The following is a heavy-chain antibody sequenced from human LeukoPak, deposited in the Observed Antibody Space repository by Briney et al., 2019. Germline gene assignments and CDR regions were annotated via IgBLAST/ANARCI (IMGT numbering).Heavy chain of an antibody. V-gene: IGHV4-4*07. J-gene: IGHJ4*02. CDR3: ARLYGSGSSLYFDY. D-gene: IGHD3-10*01. CDR1: GGSISSYY. Sequence: SETLSLTCTFSGGSISSYYWSWIRQPAGKGLEWIGRIQTSGSTNYNPSLKSRVTMSVDTSKNQVSLKLSSVTAADTAVYYCARLYGSGSSLYFDYWGQGTLVTVSS. CDR2: IQTSGST.